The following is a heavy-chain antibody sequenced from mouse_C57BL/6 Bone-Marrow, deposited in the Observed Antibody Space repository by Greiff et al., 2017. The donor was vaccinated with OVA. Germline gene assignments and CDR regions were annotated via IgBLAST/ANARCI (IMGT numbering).Heavy chain of an antibody. CDR3: ARWVLLRYWYFDV. CDR2: IYPRSGNT. Sequence: QVQLQQSGAELARPGASVKLSCKASGYTFTSYGISWVKQRTGQGLEWIGEIYPRSGNTYYNEKFKGKATLTADKSSSTAYMELRSLTSEDSAVYFCARWVLLRYWYFDVWGTGTTVTVSS. D-gene: IGHD1-1*01. CDR1: GYTFTSYG. J-gene: IGHJ1*03. V-gene: IGHV1-81*01.